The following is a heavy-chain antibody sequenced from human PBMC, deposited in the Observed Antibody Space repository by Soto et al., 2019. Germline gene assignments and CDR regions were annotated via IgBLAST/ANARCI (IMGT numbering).Heavy chain of an antibody. V-gene: IGHV4-30-4*01. D-gene: IGHD5-18*01. J-gene: IGHJ2*01. CDR1: GGSISSGDYY. CDR2: IYYSGST. Sequence: QVQLQESGPGLVKPSQTLSLTCTVSGGSISSGDYYWSWIRQPPGKGLAWIGYIYYSGSTYYNPSLKSRVTISVDTSKNQFSLKLSSVTAADTAVYYCARQLEDTAMVDHWYFDLWGRGTLVTVSS. CDR3: ARQLEDTAMVDHWYFDL.